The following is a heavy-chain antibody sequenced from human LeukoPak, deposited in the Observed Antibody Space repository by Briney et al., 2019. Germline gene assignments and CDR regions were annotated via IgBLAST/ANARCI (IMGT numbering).Heavy chain of an antibody. J-gene: IGHJ5*02. V-gene: IGHV1-18*01. CDR1: GYTFTSYG. CDR3: ARVGNWIQLARFWFDP. Sequence: ASVKVSCKASGYTFTSYGISWVRQAPGQGLERMGWISAYNGNTNYAQKLQGRVTMTTDTSTSTAYMELRSLRSDDTAVYYCARVGNWIQLARFWFDPWGQGTLVTVSS. D-gene: IGHD5-18*01. CDR2: ISAYNGNT.